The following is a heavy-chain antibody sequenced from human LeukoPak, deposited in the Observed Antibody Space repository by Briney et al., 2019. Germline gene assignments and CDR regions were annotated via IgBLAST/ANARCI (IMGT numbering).Heavy chain of an antibody. CDR3: ARSNNDGDYLGVGFDY. J-gene: IGHJ4*02. Sequence: ASVKVSCKASGYTFTINHIHWVRQAPGQGLEWMGWINTNTGNPTYAQGFTGRFVFSLDTSVSTAYLQISSLQAEDTAVYYCARSNNDGDYLGVGFDYWGQGTLVTVSS. V-gene: IGHV7-4-1*02. CDR1: GYTFTINH. CDR2: INTNTGNP. D-gene: IGHD4-17*01.